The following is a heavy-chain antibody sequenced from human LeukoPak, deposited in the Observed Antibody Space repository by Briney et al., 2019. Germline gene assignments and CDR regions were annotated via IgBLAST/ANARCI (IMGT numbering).Heavy chain of an antibody. Sequence: GASVKVSCKASGYTFTSYYMHWVRQARGQGLEWMGIINPSGGSTNYAQKFQGRVTMTRDTSTSTVYMELSSLRSEDTAVYYCARFLRDYYDSSGYYYANAFDIWGQGTMVTVSS. J-gene: IGHJ3*02. CDR3: ARFLRDYYDSSGYYYANAFDI. D-gene: IGHD3-22*01. CDR1: GYTFTSYY. CDR2: INPSGGST. V-gene: IGHV1-46*01.